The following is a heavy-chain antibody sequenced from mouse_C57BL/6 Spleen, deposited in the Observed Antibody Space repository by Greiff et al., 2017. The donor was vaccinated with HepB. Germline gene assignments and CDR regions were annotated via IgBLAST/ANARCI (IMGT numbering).Heavy chain of an antibody. J-gene: IGHJ3*01. CDR1: GYSFTSGYF. CDR3: ARGDLRGFAY. Sequence: EVQLQQSGPGLVKPSQSLSVTCSVTGYSFTSGYFWSCSRQVPGNKLEWMGYISYDGSNNYNPSLKNRITITRDTTKNQFFLKLNSVTTEDTATYYCARGDLRGFAYWGQGTLVTVSA. V-gene: IGHV3-6*01. CDR2: ISYDGSN. D-gene: IGHD1-1*01.